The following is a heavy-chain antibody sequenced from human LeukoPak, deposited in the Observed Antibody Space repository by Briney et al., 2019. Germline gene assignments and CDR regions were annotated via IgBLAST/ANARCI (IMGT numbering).Heavy chain of an antibody. J-gene: IGHJ4*02. CDR1: GFIFSTYT. Sequence: TGGSLRLSCAASGFIFSTYTMNWVRQAPGKGLEWVSYISSGGTTIYYADSVKGRFTISRDNAKNSLYLQMNSLRAEDTAVYYCARSPESTFDYWGQGTLVTVSS. CDR2: ISSGGTTI. CDR3: ARSPESTFDY. V-gene: IGHV3-48*01.